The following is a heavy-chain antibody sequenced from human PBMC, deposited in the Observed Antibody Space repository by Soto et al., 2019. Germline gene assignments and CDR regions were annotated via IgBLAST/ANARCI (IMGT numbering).Heavy chain of an antibody. D-gene: IGHD6-6*01. CDR3: ARKSSSSSPFDY. Sequence: QVQLVQSGAEVKKPGSSVKVSCKASGGTFSSYTISWVRQAPGQGLEWMGRIIPILGIANYAQKFQGRVTITADKSTSTAYVELSSLRSEDTAVYYCARKSSSSSPFDYWGQGTLVTVSS. J-gene: IGHJ4*02. V-gene: IGHV1-69*02. CDR2: IIPILGIA. CDR1: GGTFSSYT.